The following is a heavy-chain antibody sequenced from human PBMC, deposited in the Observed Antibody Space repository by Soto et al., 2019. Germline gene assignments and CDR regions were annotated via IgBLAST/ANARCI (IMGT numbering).Heavy chain of an antibody. D-gene: IGHD2-8*02. V-gene: IGHV1-18*01. Sequence: ASVKVSCKASGYTFTSHGISWVRQAPGQEPEWMGWISTYNGKTDYAQRFQDRIIMTTDTPTSTAYMELRSLRSDDTAVYYCAGSCPGNSCYFIYWGQGTLVTVSS. J-gene: IGHJ4*02. CDR1: GYTFTSHG. CDR2: ISTYNGKT. CDR3: AGSCPGNSCYFIY.